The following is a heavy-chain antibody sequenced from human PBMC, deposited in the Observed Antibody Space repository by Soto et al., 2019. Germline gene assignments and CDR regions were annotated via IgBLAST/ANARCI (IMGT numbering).Heavy chain of an antibody. CDR3: ARGRASGSYYLLDY. CDR2: IDPNSGNI. J-gene: IGHJ4*02. Sequence: ASVKVSCKASGNTFTSYDINWVRQATGHGLEWMGWIDPNSGNIGYAQKFQGRVTMTRDTAIRTAYMEVSRLRSDDTAVYYCARGRASGSYYLLDYWGQGTLVTVSS. D-gene: IGHD3-10*01. V-gene: IGHV1-8*01. CDR1: GNTFTSYD.